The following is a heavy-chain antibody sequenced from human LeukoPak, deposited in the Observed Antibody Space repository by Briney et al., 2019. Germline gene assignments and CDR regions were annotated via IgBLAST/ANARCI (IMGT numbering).Heavy chain of an antibody. CDR3: GRGGIAAAASGIDY. CDR2: IYQNGNT. D-gene: IGHD6-13*01. Sequence: SQTLSLTCAVSGGSISSGGYSWSWIRQPPGKGLEWIGYIYQNGNTYYNPSLKSRVTISVDRSKHQFSLNLSSVTAADTAVYYCGRGGIAAAASGIDYWGQGTLVAVSS. CDR1: GGSISSGGYS. J-gene: IGHJ4*02. V-gene: IGHV4-30-2*01.